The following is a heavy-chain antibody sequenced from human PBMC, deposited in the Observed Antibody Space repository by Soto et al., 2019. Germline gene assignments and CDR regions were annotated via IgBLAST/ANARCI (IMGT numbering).Heavy chain of an antibody. CDR3: AKEQLAMTVVVADYFDS. V-gene: IGHV3-30*18. J-gene: IGHJ4*02. CDR1: GFTFSTYG. D-gene: IGHD3-22*01. CDR2: ISYDGGSK. Sequence: QVQLVESGGGVVQPGKSLRLSCAASGFTFSTYGIHSVRQAPGKGLEWVALISYDGGSKYYGDSVKGRFIISRDNSHNTVSLQMNSLRADDTAVYFCAKEQLAMTVVVADYFDSWGQGTLVTVSS.